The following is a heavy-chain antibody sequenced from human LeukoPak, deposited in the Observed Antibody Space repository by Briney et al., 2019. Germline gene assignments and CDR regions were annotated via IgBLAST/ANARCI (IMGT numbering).Heavy chain of an antibody. V-gene: IGHV4-59*08. CDR3: ARVGHLAAAGSYDY. J-gene: IGHJ4*02. Sequence: SETLSLTCTVPGGSITPYYWSWIRQPPGKGLEWIGNIFYSGSPNYNPSLESRVTISFDTSKNQFSLKLSSVTAANTAVYYCARVGHLAAAGSYDYSGQGTLVTVSS. CDR1: GGSITPYY. CDR2: IFYSGSP. D-gene: IGHD6-13*01.